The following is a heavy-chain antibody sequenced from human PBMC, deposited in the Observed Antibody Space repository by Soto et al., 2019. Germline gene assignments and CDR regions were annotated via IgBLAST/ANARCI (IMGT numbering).Heavy chain of an antibody. CDR2: IIPIFDTA. D-gene: IGHD2-21*01. J-gene: IGHJ6*02. Sequence: QVQLVQSGAEVKKPGSSVKVSCKASGGTFSSYVISWVRQAPGQGLEWMGGIIPIFDTANYAQKFQDRVTITAHESTSTAYMELSSLRSEDTAVYYCAGDSRVVVSEAARSYYYSGMDVWGQGTTVTVSS. CDR1: GGTFSSYV. CDR3: AGDSRVVVSEAARSYYYSGMDV. V-gene: IGHV1-69*01.